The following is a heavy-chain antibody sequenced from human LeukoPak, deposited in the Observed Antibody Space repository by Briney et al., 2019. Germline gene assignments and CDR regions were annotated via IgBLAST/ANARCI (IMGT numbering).Heavy chain of an antibody. Sequence: GGSLRLSCAASGFTFSSYWMSWVRQAPGKGLEWVANIKQDGSEKYYVDSVKGRFTISRDNAKNSLYLQMNSLKAEDTAVYYCARGAEWYYDILTGYSYYFDYWGQGTLVTVSS. V-gene: IGHV3-7*01. CDR1: GFTFSSYW. D-gene: IGHD3-9*01. CDR3: ARGAEWYYDILTGYSYYFDY. CDR2: IKQDGSEK. J-gene: IGHJ4*02.